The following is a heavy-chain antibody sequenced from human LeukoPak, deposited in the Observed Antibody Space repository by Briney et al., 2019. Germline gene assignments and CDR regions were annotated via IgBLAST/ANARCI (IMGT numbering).Heavy chain of an antibody. CDR3: ARGVPPYFDY. CDR2: INPNSGGT. J-gene: IGHJ4*02. V-gene: IGHV1-2*02. CDR1: GYTFTVYY. Sequence: GASVTVSFTASGYTFTVYYMHWVRQAPGQGLEWMGWINPNSGGTNYAQKFQGRVTMTRDTSISTAYMELSRLRSDDTAVYYCARGVPPYFDYWGQGTLVTVSS. D-gene: IGHD3-10*01.